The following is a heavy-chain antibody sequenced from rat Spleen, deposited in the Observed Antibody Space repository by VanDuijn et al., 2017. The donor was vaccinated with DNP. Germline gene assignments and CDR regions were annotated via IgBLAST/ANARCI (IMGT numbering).Heavy chain of an antibody. CDR1: GFTFSDYY. Sequence: EVQLVESGGGSVQPGGSLKLSCAASGFTFSDYYMAWVRQAPTKGLEWVAYTNYDGGSTYNGDSVKGRFTISRDNAKSTLYLQINSLRSEDMATYYCARHVLPLRVWDYWGQGVMVTVSS. CDR3: ARHVLPLRVWDY. V-gene: IGHV5-22*01. CDR2: TNYDGGST. D-gene: IGHD1-4*01. J-gene: IGHJ2*01.